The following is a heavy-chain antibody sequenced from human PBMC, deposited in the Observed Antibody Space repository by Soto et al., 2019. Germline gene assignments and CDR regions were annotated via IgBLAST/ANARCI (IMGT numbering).Heavy chain of an antibody. CDR2: INANSGGT. J-gene: IGHJ6*02. V-gene: IGHV1-2*02. D-gene: IGHD3-10*01. CDR3: ARDFSGYYGMDV. Sequence: ASVKVSCKASGYTFTVYYMHWVRQAPGQGLEWMGWINANSGGTDYAQKFQGGSTMTRDRVLITVYVEPRKQRSDDTAVYYCARDFSGYYGMDVWGQGTTATVSS. CDR1: GYTFTVYY.